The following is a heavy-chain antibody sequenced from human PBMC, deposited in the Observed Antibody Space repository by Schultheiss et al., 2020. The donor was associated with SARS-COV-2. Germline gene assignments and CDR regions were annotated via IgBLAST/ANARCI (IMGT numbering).Heavy chain of an antibody. D-gene: IGHD5-12*01. CDR1: GFTFDDYA. CDR2: ISWNSGSI. CDR3: AREGVATIIYYYYYGMDV. J-gene: IGHJ6*02. V-gene: IGHV3-9*01. Sequence: GGSLRLSCAASGFTFDDYAMHWVRQAPGKGLEWVSGISWNSGSIGYADSVKGRFTISRDNAKNSLYLQMNSLRAEDTAVYYCAREGVATIIYYYYYGMDVWGQGTTVTVSS.